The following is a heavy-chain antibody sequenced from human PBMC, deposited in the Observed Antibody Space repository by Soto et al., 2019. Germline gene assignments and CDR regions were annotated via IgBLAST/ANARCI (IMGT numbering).Heavy chain of an antibody. Sequence: SETLSLTCAVYGGSFSGYYWSWIRQPPGKGLEWIGEINHSGSTNYNPSLKSRVTISVDTSKNQFSLKLSSVTAADTAVYYCARGTKRFGLSYYYYGMDVWGQGTTVTVSS. J-gene: IGHJ6*02. CDR3: ARGTKRFGLSYYYYGMDV. D-gene: IGHD3-3*01. V-gene: IGHV4-34*01. CDR1: GGSFSGYY. CDR2: INHSGST.